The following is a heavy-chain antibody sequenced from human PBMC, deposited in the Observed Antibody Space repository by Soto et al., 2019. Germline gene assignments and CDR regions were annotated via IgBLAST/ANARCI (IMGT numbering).Heavy chain of an antibody. CDR1: GGSISSYY. CDR3: ARDSPPIDY. J-gene: IGHJ4*02. V-gene: IGHV4-59*12. Sequence: SETLSLTCTVSGGSISSYYWTWIRQPPGKGLQWIGYFYYSGSTNYNPSLRSRVTILVDRSKNQFSLYLQMNSLRAEDTAVYYCARDSPPIDYWGQGTLVTVSS. CDR2: FYYSGST.